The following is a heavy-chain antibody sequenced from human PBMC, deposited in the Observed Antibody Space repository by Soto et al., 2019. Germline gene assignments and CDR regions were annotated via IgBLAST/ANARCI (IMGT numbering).Heavy chain of an antibody. J-gene: IGHJ5*02. CDR3: ARGLLYDFWSGENWFDP. CDR1: GYTFTSYG. V-gene: IGHV1-18*01. D-gene: IGHD3-3*01. Sequence: ASVKVSCKASGYTFTSYGISWVRQAPGQGLEWMGWISAYNGNTNYAQKLQGRVTMTTDTSTSTAYMELRSLRSDDTAVHYCARGLLYDFWSGENWFDPWGQGTLVTVSS. CDR2: ISAYNGNT.